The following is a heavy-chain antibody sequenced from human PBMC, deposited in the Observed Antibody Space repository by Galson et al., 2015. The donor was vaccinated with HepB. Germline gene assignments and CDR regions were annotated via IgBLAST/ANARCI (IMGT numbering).Heavy chain of an antibody. D-gene: IGHD3/OR15-3a*01. CDR3: IRLPLGLDLDHYYYSMDV. V-gene: IGHV4-39*01. J-gene: IGHJ6*02. Sequence: SETLSLTCTVSGGSISSGNYYWGWIRQPPGRGLEWIGNFFYTGSTYYNPSLKSRVTISADTSKDQISLKLKSVSAADTAKYYCIRLPLGLDLDHYYYSMDVWGQGTSVTVSS. CDR1: GGSISSGNYY. CDR2: FFYTGST.